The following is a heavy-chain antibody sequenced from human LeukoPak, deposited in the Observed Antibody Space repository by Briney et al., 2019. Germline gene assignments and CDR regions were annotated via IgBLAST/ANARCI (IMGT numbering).Heavy chain of an antibody. Sequence: GESLKISCEGSGYSFTSYWIGWVRQMPGKGLEWMGIIYPGDSDTRYSPSFQGQVTISADKSISTAYLQWSSLKASDTAMYYCARQGAGSSGYEGFDYWGQGTLVTVSS. V-gene: IGHV5-51*01. CDR1: GYSFTSYW. CDR3: ARQGAGSSGYEGFDY. CDR2: IYPGDSDT. J-gene: IGHJ4*02. D-gene: IGHD3-22*01.